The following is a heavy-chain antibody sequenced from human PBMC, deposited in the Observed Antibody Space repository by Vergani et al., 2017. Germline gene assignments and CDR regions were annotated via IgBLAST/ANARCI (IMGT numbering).Heavy chain of an antibody. V-gene: IGHV3-21*01. CDR3: AGASGYSGYGWDY. J-gene: IGHJ4*02. CDR1: GFTFSSYS. D-gene: IGHD5-12*01. Sequence: VQLVESGGGVVQPGRSLRLSCAASGFTFSSYSMNWVRQAPGKGLEWVSSISSSSSYIYYADSVKGRFTISRDNAKNSLYLQMNSLRAEDTAVYYCAGASGYSGYGWDYWGQGTLVTVSS. CDR2: ISSSSSYI.